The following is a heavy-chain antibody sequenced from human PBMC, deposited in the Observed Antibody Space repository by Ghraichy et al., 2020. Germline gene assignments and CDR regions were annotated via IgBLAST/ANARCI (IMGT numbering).Heavy chain of an antibody. CDR3: ARRGDGFGELPGPLDY. V-gene: IGHV4-39*01. Sequence: SETLSLTCTVSGGSISSSSYYWGWIRQPPGKGLEWIGNIYYSGSTYYNPSLKSRVTISVDTSKNQFSLKLSSVAAADTAVYYCARRGDGFGELPGPLDYWGQGTLVTVSS. J-gene: IGHJ4*02. CDR1: GGSISSSSYY. D-gene: IGHD3-10*01. CDR2: IYYSGST.